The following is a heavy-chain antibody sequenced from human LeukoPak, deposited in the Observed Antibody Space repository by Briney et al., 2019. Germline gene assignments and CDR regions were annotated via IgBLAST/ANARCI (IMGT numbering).Heavy chain of an antibody. J-gene: IGHJ5*02. CDR2: INHSGST. CDR1: GGSFSGYY. D-gene: IGHD2-15*01. V-gene: IGHV4-34*01. CDR3: ARFRRRLCSGGSCYSAP. Sequence: SETLSPTCAVYGGSFSGYYWSWIRQPPGKGLEWIGEINHSGSTNYNPSLKSRVTISVDTSKNQFSLKLSSVTAADTAVYYCARFRRRLCSGGSCYSAPWGQGTLVTVSS.